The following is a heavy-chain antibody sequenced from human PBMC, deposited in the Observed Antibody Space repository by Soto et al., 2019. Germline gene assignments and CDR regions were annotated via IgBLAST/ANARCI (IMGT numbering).Heavy chain of an antibody. J-gene: IGHJ4*02. D-gene: IGHD3-10*01. V-gene: IGHV3-30-3*01. Sequence: GGSLRLSCAACGFTFSSYAMHWVRQAPGKGLEGVTIISKDGNSKDYADSVKGRFTISRDNSKNTLFLQMNSLRAEDTAVYYCARDPQGRYCYIDYWGQGTPVTASS. CDR3: ARDPQGRYCYIDY. CDR2: ISKDGNSK. CDR1: GFTFSSYA.